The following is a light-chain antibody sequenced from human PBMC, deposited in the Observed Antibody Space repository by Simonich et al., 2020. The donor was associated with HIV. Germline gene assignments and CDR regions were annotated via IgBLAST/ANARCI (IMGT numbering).Light chain of an antibody. CDR1: QSVFISY. J-gene: IGKJ4*01. Sequence: EIVLTQSPGTLSLSPGKRATLSCRASQSVFISYLAWYQQKPGLAPRLLIYDASSRATGIPDRFSGSGSGTDFTLTISSLEPEDFAVYYCQQRSNWLTFGGGTKVEIK. CDR3: QQRSNWLT. V-gene: IGKV3D-20*02. CDR2: DAS.